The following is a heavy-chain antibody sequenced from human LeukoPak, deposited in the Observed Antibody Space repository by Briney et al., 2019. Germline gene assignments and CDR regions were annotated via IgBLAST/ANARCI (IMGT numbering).Heavy chain of an antibody. D-gene: IGHD6-25*01. CDR2: INFDGSRK. V-gene: IGHV3-30*02. CDR1: GFTFIHFA. Sequence: PGGSLRLSCAASGFTFIHFAMHWVRQAPGKGLEWLARINFDGSRKSYADSVKGRFTIFRDNSKNTHSLQMNSLTVADTAVYYCAKRGGLSGCPACSHLDHWGQGNVVTVSS. J-gene: IGHJ4*02. CDR3: AKRGGLSGCPACSHLDH.